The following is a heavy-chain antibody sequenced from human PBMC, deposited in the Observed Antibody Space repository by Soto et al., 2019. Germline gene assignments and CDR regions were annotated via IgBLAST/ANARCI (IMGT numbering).Heavy chain of an antibody. J-gene: IGHJ6*02. CDR1: GGTFGSYA. CDR2: IIPIPGTA. D-gene: IGHD2-2*01. V-gene: IGHV1-69*01. CDR3: GRSQGSSTSLEIYYYYYYGIDV. Sequence: QVQLVQSGAEVKKPGSSVKVSCKASGGTFGSYAISWVRQAPGQGLEWMGGIIPIPGTANYAQKFQGRVTIAADESTSTAYMELSSLISEDTAVYYCGRSQGSSTSLEIYYYYYYGIDVWGQGTTVTVSS.